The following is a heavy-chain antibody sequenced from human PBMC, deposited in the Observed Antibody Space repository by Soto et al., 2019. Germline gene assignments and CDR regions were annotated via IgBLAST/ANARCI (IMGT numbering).Heavy chain of an antibody. CDR2: IYPSDSDT. J-gene: IGHJ4*02. CDR1: GDNFAGYW. CDR3: ARGGVSTRTFDY. D-gene: IGHD3-3*01. V-gene: IGHV5-51*01. Sequence: GESLKISCKGSGDNFAGYWIAWARQMPGKGLELMGIIYPSDSDTRYRPSFQGQVTISADKSISSAYLQWSSLRASDTAMYYCARGGVSTRTFDYWGQGTTVTVSS.